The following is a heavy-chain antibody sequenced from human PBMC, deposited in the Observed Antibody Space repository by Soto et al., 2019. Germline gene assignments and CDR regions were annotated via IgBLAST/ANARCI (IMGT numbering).Heavy chain of an antibody. CDR2: IYWDDAK. V-gene: IGHV2-5*02. CDR3: AHRRRYSSSWYAGFDY. J-gene: IGHJ4*02. D-gene: IGHD6-13*01. CDR1: GFSLTTSGVG. Sequence: QITLKESGPTLVKPTQTLTLTCTFSGFSLTTSGVGVGWIRQPPGKALEWLALIYWDDAKRYSPSLRSRLTTPKDTSKHQVALTMTIMDPVTTATYYCAHRRRYSSSWYAGFDYWGQGTLVTVSS.